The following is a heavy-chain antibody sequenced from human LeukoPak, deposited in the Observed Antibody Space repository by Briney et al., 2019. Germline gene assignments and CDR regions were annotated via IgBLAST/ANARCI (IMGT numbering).Heavy chain of an antibody. Sequence: PGGSLRLSCAAPGFTVSSSYMSWVSQAPGKGLEWVSIISSAGTTYYADSVKGRFTISRDNSKNTVYLQVNSLRDEDTAVYYCARDLEAANTYYFDYWGQGTMVTVSS. D-gene: IGHD6-13*01. J-gene: IGHJ4*02. CDR2: ISSAGTT. V-gene: IGHV3-66*01. CDR1: GFTVSSSY. CDR3: ARDLEAANTYYFDY.